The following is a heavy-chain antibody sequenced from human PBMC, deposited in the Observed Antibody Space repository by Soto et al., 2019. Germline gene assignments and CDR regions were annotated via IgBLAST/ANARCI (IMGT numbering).Heavy chain of an antibody. CDR2: IGTAGAT. Sequence: PGGSLRLSCAASGFRFSSYDMHWVRQATGEGLDWVSAIGTAGATYYSDSVKGRFTISRENARNSFYLQMNSLRAGDTAVYYCVRGGYSGSGPMDVSGLVTTLSGCS. D-gene: IGHD1-1*01. J-gene: IGHJ6*01. CDR1: GFRFSSYD. V-gene: IGHV3-13*01. CDR3: VRGGYSGSGPMDV.